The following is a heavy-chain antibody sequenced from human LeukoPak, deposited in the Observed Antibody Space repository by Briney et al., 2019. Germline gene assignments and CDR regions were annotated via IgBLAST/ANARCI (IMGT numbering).Heavy chain of an antibody. CDR1: GGSISTDY. CDR3: ASDFGY. D-gene: IGHD3-10*01. J-gene: IGHJ4*02. Sequence: SETLTLTCTVSGGSISTDYWTWIRQPAGKGLEWIGLIYTSGSTNYNPSLKSRVTISLDTSKNQFSLKLTSVTAADTAVYYCASDFGYWGQGTRVSVSS. CDR2: IYTSGST. V-gene: IGHV4-4*07.